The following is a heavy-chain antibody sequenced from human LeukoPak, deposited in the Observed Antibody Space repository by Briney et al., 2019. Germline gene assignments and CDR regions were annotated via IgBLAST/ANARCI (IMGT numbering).Heavy chain of an antibody. Sequence: PGGSLRLSCAASGFTFYNNFMQWVRQAPGKGLEWVSVIYSGGSTYHADSVKGRFTISRDNSKNTLYLQMNSLRAEDTAVYYCARGDGSYFDYRGQGTLVTVSS. D-gene: IGHD5-24*01. CDR1: GFTFYNNF. J-gene: IGHJ4*02. CDR2: IYSGGST. V-gene: IGHV3-53*01. CDR3: ARGDGSYFDY.